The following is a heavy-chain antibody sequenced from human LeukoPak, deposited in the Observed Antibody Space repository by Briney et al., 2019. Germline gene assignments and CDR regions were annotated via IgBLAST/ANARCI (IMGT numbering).Heavy chain of an antibody. J-gene: IGHJ6*04. CDR3: ARDLGAMDV. CDR1: GFTFSSYS. Sequence: GGSLRLSCAASGFTFSSYSMNRVRQAPGKGLEWVSYISSSSSTIYYADSVKGRFTISRDNAKNSLYLQMNSLRAEDTAVYYCARDLGAMDVWGKGTTVTVSS. V-gene: IGHV3-48*01. CDR2: ISSSSSTI. D-gene: IGHD3-10*01.